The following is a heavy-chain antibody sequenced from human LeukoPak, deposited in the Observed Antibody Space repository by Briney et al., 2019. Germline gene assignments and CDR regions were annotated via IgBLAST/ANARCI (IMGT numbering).Heavy chain of an antibody. Sequence: GGSLRLSCAPSGSTFSISSTNWVRHAAGEGLEWVLSISSSSSFISYAYSVKGRFTNSRDNAKNSLYLQMNSLSAEDTAVYYCATQGEHSYDSNRSVYFQHWGQGTLVTVSS. CDR3: ATQGEHSYDSNRSVYFQH. J-gene: IGHJ1*01. CDR1: GSTFSISS. D-gene: IGHD3-22*01. V-gene: IGHV3-21*01. CDR2: ISSSSSFI.